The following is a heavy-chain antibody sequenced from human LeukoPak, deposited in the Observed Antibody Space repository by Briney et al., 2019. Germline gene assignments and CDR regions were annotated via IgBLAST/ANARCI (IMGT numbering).Heavy chain of an antibody. V-gene: IGHV3-11*05. CDR1: GFTFSDYY. CDR3: ARDSYCRSSICYTARNWFDP. D-gene: IGHD2-2*02. J-gene: IGHJ5*02. CDR2: ISTTSTYT. Sequence: GGSLRLSCAASGFTFSDYYMSYIRQAPGKGLEWVSYISTTSTYTDYADSVRGRFTISRDNAKNLLYLQMNSLRPEDTAVYYCARDSYCRSSICYTARNWFDPWGQGTLVTVSS.